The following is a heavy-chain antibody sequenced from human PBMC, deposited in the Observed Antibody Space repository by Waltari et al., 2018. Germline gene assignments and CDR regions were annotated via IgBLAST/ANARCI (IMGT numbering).Heavy chain of an antibody. CDR3: ARVGSLEIAAAGYYFDY. V-gene: IGHV4-61*02. CDR2: IYTSGST. J-gene: IGHJ4*02. Sequence: QVQLQESGPGLVKPSQTLSLTCTVSGGSISSGSYYWSWIRQPAGKGLEWIGRIYTSGSTNYNPSLKSRVTISVDTSKNQFSLKLSSVTAADTAVYYCARVGSLEIAAAGYYFDYWGQGTLVTVSS. D-gene: IGHD6-13*01. CDR1: GGSISSGSYY.